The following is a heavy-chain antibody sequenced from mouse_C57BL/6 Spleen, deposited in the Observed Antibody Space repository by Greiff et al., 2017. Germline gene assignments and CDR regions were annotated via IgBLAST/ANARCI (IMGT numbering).Heavy chain of an antibody. J-gene: IGHJ2*01. Sequence: EVMLVESGGGLVKPGGSLKLSCAASGFTFSDYGMHWVRQAPEKGLEWVAYISSGSSTIYYADTVKGRFTISRDNAKNTLFLQMTSLRSEDTAMYYCARPLLGPFDYWGQGTTLTVSS. CDR2: ISSGSSTI. V-gene: IGHV5-17*01. CDR1: GFTFSDYG. CDR3: ARPLLGPFDY. D-gene: IGHD4-1*01.